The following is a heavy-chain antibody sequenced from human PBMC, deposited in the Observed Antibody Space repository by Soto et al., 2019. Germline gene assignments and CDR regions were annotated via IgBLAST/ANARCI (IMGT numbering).Heavy chain of an antibody. CDR3: ARAPRMAPFDI. V-gene: IGHV3-33*01. Sequence: PGGSLRLSCAASGFIFSPYGIHWVRQAPGKGLEWVVLIRNDGSDKYYAESVTGRFTISRDNSKNTVYLQMNSLRAEDTALYFCARAPRMAPFDIWGQGTMVTVSS. CDR1: GFIFSPYG. CDR2: IRNDGSDK. J-gene: IGHJ3*02.